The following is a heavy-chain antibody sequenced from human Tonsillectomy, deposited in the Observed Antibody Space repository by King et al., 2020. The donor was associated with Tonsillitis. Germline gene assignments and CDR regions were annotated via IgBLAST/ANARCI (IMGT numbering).Heavy chain of an antibody. CDR3: ARGGQGSSSTEYFHH. V-gene: IGHV3-48*02. CDR2: ITGSSSPI. D-gene: IGHD6-13*01. J-gene: IGHJ1*01. CDR1: GFSFSVSD. Sequence: EVQLVESGGGLAQPGRSLRLSCAASGFSFSVSDMSWVRQAPGKGPEWLSYITGSSSPIYHADSVKGRFTISRDNAKNTLYLQMNSLRDEDTAVYYCARGGQGSSSTEYFHHWGQGTLVTVSS.